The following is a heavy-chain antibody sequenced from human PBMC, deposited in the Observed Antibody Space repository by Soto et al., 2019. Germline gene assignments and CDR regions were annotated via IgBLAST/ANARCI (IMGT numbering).Heavy chain of an antibody. D-gene: IGHD6-13*01. CDR2: IYPGDSDT. V-gene: IGHV5-51*01. J-gene: IGHJ3*02. CDR1: GYSFTSYW. Sequence: PGESLKISCKGSGYSFTSYWIGWVRQMPGKGLEWMGIIYPGDSDTRYSPSFQGQVTISADKSISTAYLQWSSLKASDTAMYYRARPGRSSYSSSWYEAFDIWGQGTMVTVSS. CDR3: ARPGRSSYSSSWYEAFDI.